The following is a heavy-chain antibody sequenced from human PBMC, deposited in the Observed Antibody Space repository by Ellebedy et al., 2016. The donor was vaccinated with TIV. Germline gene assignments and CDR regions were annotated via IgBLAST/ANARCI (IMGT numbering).Heavy chain of an antibody. Sequence: SETLSLTCSVSGYSISSGYYWGWIRQPPGKGLEWIGYIYYSGSANYNPSLKIRVTISVDTSKNQFSLKLSPVTAADTAVYYCARGGDYVLVDYWGQGTLVTVSS. CDR2: IYYSGSA. CDR1: GYSISSGYY. J-gene: IGHJ4*02. CDR3: ARGGDYVLVDY. D-gene: IGHD4-17*01. V-gene: IGHV4-38-2*02.